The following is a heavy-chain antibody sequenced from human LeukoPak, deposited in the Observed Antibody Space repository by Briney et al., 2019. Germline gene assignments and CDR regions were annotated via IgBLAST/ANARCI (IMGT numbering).Heavy chain of an antibody. J-gene: IGHJ3*02. Sequence: PGGSLRLSCAASAFSLNAYNMNWVRQAPGKGLEWVSSISYTGTYIYYADSVKGRFTISRDNAQNSLYLQMNSLRAEDTALYYCAKDTGRPTDAITMEDNAFDIWGQGTMVTVSS. CDR2: ISYTGTYI. CDR3: AKDTGRPTDAITMEDNAFDI. CDR1: AFSLNAYN. D-gene: IGHD3-3*01. V-gene: IGHV3-21*04.